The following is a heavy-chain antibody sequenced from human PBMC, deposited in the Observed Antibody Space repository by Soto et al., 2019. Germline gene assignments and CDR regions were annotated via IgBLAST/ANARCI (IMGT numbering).Heavy chain of an antibody. D-gene: IGHD3-10*01. J-gene: IGHJ4*02. CDR2: IYSGGYT. V-gene: IGHV3-53*01. Sequence: EVQLVESGGGLIQPGGSLRLSCAVSGFTVSNNYMSWVRQAPGKGLEGVSVIYSGGYTAYGDSVKGRFTISRDNSKNTLVLKKNRGRAPKRACYYWGIRPGGGGYWGQGTLVTVSS. CDR3: GIRPGGGGY. CDR1: GFTVSNNY.